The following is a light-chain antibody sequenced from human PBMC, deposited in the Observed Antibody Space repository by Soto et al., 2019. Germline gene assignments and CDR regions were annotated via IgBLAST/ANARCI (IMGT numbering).Light chain of an antibody. J-gene: IGLJ2*01. Sequence: QPVLTQSPSASASLGASVNLTCTLSSGHSSYAIAWHQQQPEKGPRYLMKLDYDGSHTKGDAIPDRFSGSSSGAERYLTISSLQSEDEADYYCQTWGTGIHVVFGGGTKLTVL. CDR2: LDYDGSH. V-gene: IGLV4-69*01. CDR1: SGHSSYA. CDR3: QTWGTGIHVV.